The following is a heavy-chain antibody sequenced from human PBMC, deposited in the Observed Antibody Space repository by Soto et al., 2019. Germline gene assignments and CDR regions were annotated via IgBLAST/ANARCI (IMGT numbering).Heavy chain of an antibody. V-gene: IGHV3-74*01. CDR1: GFTFSSYW. CDR2: INSDGSST. CDR3: ARAHYYYGMDV. Sequence: GGSLGLSCAASGFTFSSYWMHWVRQAPGKGLVWVSRINSDGSSTSYADSVKGRFTISRDNAKNTLYLQMNSLRAEDTAVYYCARAHYYYGMDVWGQGTTVTVSS. J-gene: IGHJ6*02.